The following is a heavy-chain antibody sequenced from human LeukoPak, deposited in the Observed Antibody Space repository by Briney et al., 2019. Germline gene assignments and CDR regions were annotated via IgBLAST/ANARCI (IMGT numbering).Heavy chain of an antibody. CDR3: AKDDRDDYGDYLGY. CDR2: IWYDGSNK. V-gene: IGHV3-33*06. J-gene: IGHJ4*02. Sequence: GGSLRLSCAASGFTFSSYGFHWVRQAPGKGLEWVAVIWYDGSNKYYADSVKGRSTISRDNSKNTLYLQMNSLRAEDTAIYYCAKDDRDDYGDYLGYWGQGTLVTVSS. CDR1: GFTFSSYG. D-gene: IGHD4-17*01.